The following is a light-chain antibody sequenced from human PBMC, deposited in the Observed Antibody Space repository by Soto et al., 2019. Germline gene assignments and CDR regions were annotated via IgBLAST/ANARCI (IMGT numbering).Light chain of an antibody. CDR1: QSLLRNNGRNY. Sequence: DIVMTQSPLSLSVSPGEPASISCRSSQSLLRNNGRNYLDWYVQKPGQSPQLLIYLGSTRASGVRERFSGSGSGADFTLIISRVEAADVGVYFCMQAQQTPRTFGGGTKVEIK. CDR3: MQAQQTPRT. J-gene: IGKJ4*01. CDR2: LGS. V-gene: IGKV2-28*01.